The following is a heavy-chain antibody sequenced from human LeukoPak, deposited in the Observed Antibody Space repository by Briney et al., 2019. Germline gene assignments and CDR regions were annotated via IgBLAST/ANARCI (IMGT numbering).Heavy chain of an antibody. CDR2: INPSSGGT. D-gene: IGHD6-13*01. J-gene: IGHJ5*02. Sequence: ASVKVSCKSSGYTFTGYYMHWVRQAPGQGLDWMGWINPSSGGTNYAQKFQGRVTMTRDTSISTAYMELSSLRSDDTAVYSCARAQTMAAAGTGPGDLWGQGTLVTVYS. V-gene: IGHV1-2*02. CDR3: ARAQTMAAAGTGPGDL. CDR1: GYTFTGYY.